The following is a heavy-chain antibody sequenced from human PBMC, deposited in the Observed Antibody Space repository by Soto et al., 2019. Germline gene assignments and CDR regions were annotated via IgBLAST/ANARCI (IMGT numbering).Heavy chain of an antibody. V-gene: IGHV4-61*01. CDR3: TRGPPRVQWFDP. J-gene: IGHJ5*02. Sequence: LTCTVSGGAVSSGTYYWSWIRQPPGKGLEWIGHIYFTGSTNYNPSLKSRVTMSLDTSRNQFSLKLSSVTAADTAVYYCTRGPPRVQWFDPWGLGTLVTVSS. CDR2: IYFTGST. CDR1: GGAVSSGTYY.